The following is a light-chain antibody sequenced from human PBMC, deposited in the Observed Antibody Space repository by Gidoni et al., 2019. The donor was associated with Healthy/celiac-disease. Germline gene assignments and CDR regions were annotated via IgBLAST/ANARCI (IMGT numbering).Light chain of an antibody. CDR3: SSYTSSSTGWV. CDR2: EVS. CDR1: SSDVGGYNY. Sequence: QSALTQPASVSGSPGQSITISCTGTSSDVGGYNYVSWYHQHPGKAPKLMIYEVSNRPSGVSNRFSGSKSGNTASLTISGLQAEDEADYYCSSYTSSSTGWVFGGGTKLTVL. J-gene: IGLJ3*02. V-gene: IGLV2-14*01.